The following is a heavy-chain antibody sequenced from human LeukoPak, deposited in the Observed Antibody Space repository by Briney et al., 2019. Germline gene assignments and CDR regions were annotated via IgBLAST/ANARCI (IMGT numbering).Heavy chain of an antibody. Sequence: ASVKVSCKTSGYSFTNYDINWVRQAPGQGLEWMGGIIPIFGTANYAQKFQGRVTITADESTSTAYMELSSLRSEDTAVYYCARGKTVLRFLEWLSADAFDIWGQGTMVTVSS. J-gene: IGHJ3*02. D-gene: IGHD3-3*01. CDR3: ARGKTVLRFLEWLSADAFDI. CDR1: GYSFTNYD. CDR2: IIPIFGTA. V-gene: IGHV1-69*13.